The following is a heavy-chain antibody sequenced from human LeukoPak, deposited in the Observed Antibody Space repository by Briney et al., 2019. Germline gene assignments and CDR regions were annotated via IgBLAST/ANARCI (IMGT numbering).Heavy chain of an antibody. D-gene: IGHD3-10*01. CDR2: INHSGST. CDR3: ARTKGRVRGVMSYFDY. Sequence: SEALSLTCDVYGGSFSGYYWSWIRQPPGKGLEWIGEINHSGSTNYNPSLKSRVTISVDTSKNQFSLKLSSVTAADTAVYYCARTKGRVRGVMSYFDYWGQGTLVTVSS. V-gene: IGHV4-34*01. CDR1: GGSFSGYY. J-gene: IGHJ4*02.